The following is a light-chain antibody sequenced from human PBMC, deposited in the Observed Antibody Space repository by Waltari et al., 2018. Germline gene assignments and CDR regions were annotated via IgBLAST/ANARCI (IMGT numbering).Light chain of an antibody. J-gene: IGLJ3*02. CDR3: APWDDSLSGPGV. CDR2: RNN. V-gene: IGLV1-47*01. Sequence: QSVLTQPPSASGTPGQRVTISCSGSSPNIGSNFVYWYQQLPGTAPKLLIYRNNQRPSGVPDRFSCSKSGTSASLAISGLRSEDEADYYCAPWDDSLSGPGVFGGGTKLTVL. CDR1: SPNIGSNF.